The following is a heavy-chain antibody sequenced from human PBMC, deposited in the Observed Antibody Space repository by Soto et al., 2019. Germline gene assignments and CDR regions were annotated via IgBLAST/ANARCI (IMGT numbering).Heavy chain of an antibody. CDR2: ISHDASNK. CDR1: KITFSSYA. V-gene: IGHV3-30-3*01. D-gene: IGHD3-10*01. Sequence: GGALRLSCAASKITFSSYAMYWVRQAPGKGLEWVALISHDASNKYYADSVKGRFTISRDNSKNTLYLQMNSLRVEDTALYYCATFNSRLLWFGEAADSWGQGALVPVSS. CDR3: ATFNSRLLWFGEAADS. J-gene: IGHJ4*02.